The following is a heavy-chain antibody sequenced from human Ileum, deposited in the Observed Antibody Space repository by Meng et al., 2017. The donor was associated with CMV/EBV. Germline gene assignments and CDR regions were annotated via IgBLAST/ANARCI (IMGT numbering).Heavy chain of an antibody. CDR1: GFTFSNYW. D-gene: IGHD3-10*01. CDR3: ARAGGGFDY. Sequence: GESLKISCAASGFTFSNYWMHWVRQAPGKGLVWVSHINNGGNSVTYADSVKGRFTISRDNAKNTLYLQVSSLRAEDTAVYYCARAGGGFDYWGQGASVTVSS. V-gene: IGHV3-74*01. J-gene: IGHJ4*02. CDR2: INNGGNSV.